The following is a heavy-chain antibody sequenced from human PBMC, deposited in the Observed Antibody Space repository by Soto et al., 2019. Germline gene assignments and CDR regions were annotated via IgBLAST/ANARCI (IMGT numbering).Heavy chain of an antibody. CDR2: ISWNSGSI. J-gene: IGHJ6*02. V-gene: IGHV3-9*01. D-gene: IGHD2-2*01. Sequence: GGSLRLSCAASGFTFDDYAMHWVRQAPGKGLEWVSGISWNSGSIGYADSVKGRFTISRDNAKNSLYLQMNSLRAEDTALYYCAKDIVVVPAAGMDVWGPATTVTVSS. CDR3: AKDIVVVPAAGMDV. CDR1: GFTFDDYA.